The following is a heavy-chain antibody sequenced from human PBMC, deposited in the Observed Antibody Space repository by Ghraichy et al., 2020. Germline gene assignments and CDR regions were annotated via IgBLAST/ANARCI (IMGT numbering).Heavy chain of an antibody. Sequence: GGSLRLSCAASGFTFRTYWMSWVRRAPGKGLEWVANIKQDGSEKYYVDSVKGRFTMSRDNAKNSLYLQMNSLRAEDTAMYYCARMGGVAGHFDFWGQGTLVTVSS. J-gene: IGHJ4*02. V-gene: IGHV3-7*03. CDR1: GFTFRTYW. CDR3: ARMGGVAGHFDF. CDR2: IKQDGSEK. D-gene: IGHD6-19*01.